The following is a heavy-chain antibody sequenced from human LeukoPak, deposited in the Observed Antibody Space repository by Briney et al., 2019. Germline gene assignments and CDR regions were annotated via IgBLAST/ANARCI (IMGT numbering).Heavy chain of an antibody. V-gene: IGHV3-48*03. Sequence: PGRCLRLSCAASGFTFSSYEMNWVRQAPRKGRGWVSYISSSGSNINYADSVKGRFTITRDNAKNSLYLQMNSLRAEDTVVYYCANLGIVVVVASRMDVWGKGTTVTVSS. D-gene: IGHD2-15*01. CDR2: ISSSGSNI. CDR3: ANLGIVVVVASRMDV. CDR1: GFTFSSYE. J-gene: IGHJ6*04.